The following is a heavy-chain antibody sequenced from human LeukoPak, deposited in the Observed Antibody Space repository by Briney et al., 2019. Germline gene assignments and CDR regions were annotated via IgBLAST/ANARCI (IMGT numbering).Heavy chain of an antibody. D-gene: IGHD3-22*01. CDR2: IWYDGDNK. V-gene: IGHV3-33*06. CDR3: AKARATYLYDTSGHSALDY. CDR1: RFTFSSYV. Sequence: GGSLRLSCAASRFTFSSYVMHWVRQAPGKGLEWVALIWYDGDNKYYSDSVKGRFTISRDNSKNTLYLQMNSLRAEDTAVYYCAKARATYLYDTSGHSALDYWGQGTLVTVSS. J-gene: IGHJ4*02.